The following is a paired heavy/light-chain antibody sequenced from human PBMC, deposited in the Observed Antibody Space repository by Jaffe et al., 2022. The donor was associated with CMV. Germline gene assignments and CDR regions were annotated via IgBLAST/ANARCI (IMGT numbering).Light chain of an antibody. J-gene: IGLJ2*01. CDR2: GNN. CDR3: QSYDSSLNGWI. CDR1: SSNIGAGYD. V-gene: IGLV1-40*01. Sequence: QSVLTQPPSVSGAPGQRVTISCTGSSSNIGAGYDVHWYQQLLGTAPTLVIYGNNNRPSGVPDRFSGSKSGTSASLAITGLQAEDEADYYCQSYDSSLNGWIFGGGTKLTVL.
Heavy chain of an antibody. V-gene: IGHV2-5*01. CDR1: GFSLTTSGVG. Sequence: QISLKESGPTLVKPTQTLTLTCTFSGFSLTTSGVGVGWIRQPPGKALEWLALIYWNDDKRYSPSLKNRLTITKDTLRYQVVLTMTDVDPVDTATYYCAHSYYYDTSGYYPYAYYYYTMDVWGQGTTVTVSS. J-gene: IGHJ6*02. D-gene: IGHD3-22*01. CDR2: IYWNDDK. CDR3: AHSYYYDTSGYYPYAYYYYTMDV.